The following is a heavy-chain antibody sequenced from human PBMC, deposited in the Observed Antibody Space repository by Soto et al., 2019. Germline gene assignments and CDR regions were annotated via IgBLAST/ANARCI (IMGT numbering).Heavy chain of an antibody. D-gene: IGHD2-15*01. CDR1: GGSISSSSYY. CDR2: IYYSGST. J-gene: IGHJ3*02. CDR3: ARNMWIKDVVVYAAFDI. V-gene: IGHV4-39*01. Sequence: ETLSLTCTVSGGSISSSSYYWGWIRQPPGKGLEWIGCIYYSGSTYYNPSLKSRVTMSVDTSKNQFSLSLSSVTAADTAVYYCARNMWIKDVVVYAAFDIWGQGTMVTVSS.